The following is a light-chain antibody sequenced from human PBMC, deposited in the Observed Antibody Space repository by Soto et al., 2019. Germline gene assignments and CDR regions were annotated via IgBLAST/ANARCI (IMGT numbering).Light chain of an antibody. Sequence: EIVLTQSPGSLSLSPGQRATLSCRASQSVDTTFFAWYQKKPGQAPSLLIYGASKRATGIPDRFSGSGSGTDFTLIISSLEPEDFAVYYCQQYMSSRTFGQGTKVEIK. CDR3: QQYMSSRT. CDR1: QSVDTTF. J-gene: IGKJ1*01. V-gene: IGKV3-20*01. CDR2: GAS.